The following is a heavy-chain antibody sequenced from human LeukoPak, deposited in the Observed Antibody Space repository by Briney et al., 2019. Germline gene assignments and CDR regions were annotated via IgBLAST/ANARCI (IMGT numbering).Heavy chain of an antibody. V-gene: IGHV1-2*02. CDR1: GGTFSSYA. J-gene: IGHJ4*02. CDR2: INPNSGGT. Sequence: ASVKVSCKASGGTFSSYAISWVRQAPGQGLEWMGWINPNSGGTNYAQKFQGRVTMTRDTSISTAYMELSRLRSDDTAVYYCASPSSSGWYYFDYWGQGTLVTVSS. CDR3: ASPSSSGWYYFDY. D-gene: IGHD6-6*01.